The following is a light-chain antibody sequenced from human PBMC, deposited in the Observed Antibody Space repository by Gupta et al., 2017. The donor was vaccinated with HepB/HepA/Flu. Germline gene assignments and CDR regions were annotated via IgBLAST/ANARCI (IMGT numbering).Light chain of an antibody. CDR1: QTISIS. V-gene: IGKV1-5*03. J-gene: IGKJ1*01. CDR3: QQYNYYPWT. CDR2: RAS. Sequence: DIQMITSPSTLSACVGDRVSITCRSSQTISISLAWYQQKPGNVPKLLISRASGLQSGVPSRFSGSGSGTEFTLTISSLQPDDIATYYCQQYNYYPWTFGQGTKVEIK.